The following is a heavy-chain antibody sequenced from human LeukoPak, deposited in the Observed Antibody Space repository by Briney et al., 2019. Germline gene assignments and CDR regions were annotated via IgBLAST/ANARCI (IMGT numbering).Heavy chain of an antibody. D-gene: IGHD1-26*01. CDR1: GYTFISYA. J-gene: IGHJ3*02. CDR3: ARVGATPYGFDI. Sequence: ASVKVSCKASGYTFISYAMHWVRQAPGQRLEWMGWINAGNGNTKYSQKFQGRVTITRDTPASTAYMELSSLRSEDTAVYFCARVGATPYGFDIWGQGTMVTVSS. V-gene: IGHV1-3*01. CDR2: INAGNGNT.